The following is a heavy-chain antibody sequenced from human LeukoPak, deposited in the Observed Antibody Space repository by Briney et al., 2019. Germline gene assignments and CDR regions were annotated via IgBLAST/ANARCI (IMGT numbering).Heavy chain of an antibody. CDR2: ISNSGTTI. V-gene: IGHV3-48*03. CDR1: GFTFSSYE. D-gene: IGHD3-9*01. Sequence: GGSLRLSCAASGFTFSSYEMNWVRQAPGKGLEWVSCISNSGTTIYYADSVKGRFTISRDNAQNSLYLQMNSLRAEDTAVYFCARGLRYFDWLLPNFDYWGQGSLVTVSS. J-gene: IGHJ4*02. CDR3: ARGLRYFDWLLPNFDY.